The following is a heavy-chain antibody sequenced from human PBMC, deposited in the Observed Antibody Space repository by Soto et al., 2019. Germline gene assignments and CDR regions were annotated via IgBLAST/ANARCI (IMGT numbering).Heavy chain of an antibody. D-gene: IGHD3-22*01. CDR1: GGSVSSGSYY. V-gene: IGHV4-61*01. J-gene: IGHJ4*02. CDR2: IYYSGST. Sequence: QVQLQESGPGLVKPSETLSLTCTVSGGSVSSGSYYWSWIRQPPGKGLEWIGYIYYSGSTNYNPSLKSRVTISVDTSKNQFSLKLSSVTAADTAVYYCAREGSSGDPVDYWGQGTLVTVSS. CDR3: AREGSSGDPVDY.